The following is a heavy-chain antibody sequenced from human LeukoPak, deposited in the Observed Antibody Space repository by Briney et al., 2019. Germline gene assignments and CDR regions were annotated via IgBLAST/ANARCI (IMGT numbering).Heavy chain of an antibody. J-gene: IGHJ4*02. Sequence: GGSLRLSCAASGFTFDDYGMSWVRHIPGKRLEWVSGINWNGGSTGYADSVKGRFTISRDNAKNSLYLQMNSLRAEDTALYHCGRREGSGRQGIDYWGQGTLVTV. D-gene: IGHD3-10*01. CDR3: GRREGSGRQGIDY. V-gene: IGHV3-20*01. CDR1: GFTFDDYG. CDR2: INWNGGST.